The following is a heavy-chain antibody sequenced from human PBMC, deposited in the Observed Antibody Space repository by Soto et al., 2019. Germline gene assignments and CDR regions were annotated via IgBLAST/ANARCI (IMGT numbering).Heavy chain of an antibody. Sequence: GGSLRLSCAASGFTFSSYAMIWVRQAPGKGLEWVANIKEGGSERYYVDSVKGRFTISRDNAKNSLFLQMNGLRAEDTAVYFCARDYYWGQGILVTVSS. J-gene: IGHJ4*02. CDR3: ARDYY. CDR2: IKEGGSER. V-gene: IGHV3-7*01. CDR1: GFTFSSYA.